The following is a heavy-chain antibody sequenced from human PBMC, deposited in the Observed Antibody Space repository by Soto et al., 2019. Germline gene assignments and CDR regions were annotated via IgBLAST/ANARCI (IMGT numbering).Heavy chain of an antibody. Sequence: PGGSLRLSCAASGFTFSSYEMNWVRQAPGKGLEWVSYISSSGSTIYYADSVKGRFTISRDNAKNSLYLQMNSLRAEDTAVYYCASVTYYYDSSGYYYFDYWGQGTLVTVSS. V-gene: IGHV3-48*03. J-gene: IGHJ4*02. D-gene: IGHD3-22*01. CDR3: ASVTYYYDSSGYYYFDY. CDR2: ISSSGSTI. CDR1: GFTFSSYE.